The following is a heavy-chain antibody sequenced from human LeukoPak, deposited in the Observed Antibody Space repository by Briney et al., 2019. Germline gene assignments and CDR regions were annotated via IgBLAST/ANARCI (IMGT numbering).Heavy chain of an antibody. V-gene: IGHV1-46*01. D-gene: IGHD6-13*01. J-gene: IGHJ4*02. CDR3: ARDGIAGTHFGY. CDR2: INPSGGST. Sequence: GIINPSGGSTSYAQKFQGRVTMTRDTSTSTVYMELSSLRSEDTAVYYCARDGIAGTHFGYWGQGTLVTVSS.